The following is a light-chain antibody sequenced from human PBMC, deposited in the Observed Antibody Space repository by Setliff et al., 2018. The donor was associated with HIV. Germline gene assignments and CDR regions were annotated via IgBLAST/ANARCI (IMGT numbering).Light chain of an antibody. J-gene: IGKJ1*01. V-gene: IGKV1-39*01. CDR3: QQSYNTPWT. CDR2: GAS. Sequence: DIQMTQSPSSLSASVGDRVTITCRASQSISSYLNWYQQKPGKAPKLLIYGASSLKSGVPSRFSGSGSGTDFALTITSLQPEDFATYYCQQSYNTPWTFGQGTKVDIK. CDR1: QSISSY.